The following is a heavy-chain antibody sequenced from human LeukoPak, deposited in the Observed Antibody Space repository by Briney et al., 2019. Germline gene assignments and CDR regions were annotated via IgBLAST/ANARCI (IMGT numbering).Heavy chain of an antibody. CDR3: AKVPVRPAELRYFDWLVYFDY. CDR2: ISGSGGST. V-gene: IGHV3-23*01. CDR1: GFTFSSYA. Sequence: GGSLRLSCAASGFTFSSYAMSWVRQAPGKGLEWVSAISGSGGSTYYADSVKGRFTISRDNSKNTLYLQMNSLRAEDTAVYYCAKVPVRPAELRYFDWLVYFDYWGQGTLVTVSS. D-gene: IGHD3-9*01. J-gene: IGHJ4*02.